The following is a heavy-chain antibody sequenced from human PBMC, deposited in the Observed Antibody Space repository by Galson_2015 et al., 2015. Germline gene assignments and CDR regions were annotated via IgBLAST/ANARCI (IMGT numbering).Heavy chain of an antibody. CDR2: IKQDGSEK. Sequence: SLRPSCAASGFTFSSYWMSWVRQAPGKGLEWVANIKQDGSEKYYVDSVKGRFTISRDNAKNSLYLQMNSLRAEDTAVYYCARIGLYGDYYYYYMDVWGKGTTVTVSS. D-gene: IGHD4-17*01. J-gene: IGHJ6*03. CDR1: GFTFSSYW. V-gene: IGHV3-7*01. CDR3: ARIGLYGDYYYYYMDV.